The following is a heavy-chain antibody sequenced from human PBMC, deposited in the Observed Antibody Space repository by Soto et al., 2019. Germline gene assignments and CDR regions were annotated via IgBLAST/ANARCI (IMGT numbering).Heavy chain of an antibody. D-gene: IGHD3-22*01. CDR1: GFTFSSYA. CDR3: AKGSMTVVVITFDY. Sequence: GGSLRLSCAASGFTFSSYAMSWVRQAPGKGLEWVSGLSGSGGTTYYADSVKGRFTISRDNSKNTLDLQMNSLRAEDTAVYYCAKGSMTVVVITFDYWGQGTLVTVSS. V-gene: IGHV3-23*01. J-gene: IGHJ4*02. CDR2: LSGSGGTT.